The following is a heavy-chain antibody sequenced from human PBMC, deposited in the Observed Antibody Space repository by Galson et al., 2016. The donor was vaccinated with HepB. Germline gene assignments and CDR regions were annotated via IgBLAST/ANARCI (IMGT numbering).Heavy chain of an antibody. CDR2: IYYSGST. Sequence: SETLSLTCTVSGGSISSYYWTWIRQPPGKGLEWIGYIYYSGSTNYNPSLKSRVPISVDTSKNQFSLKLSSATAADTAVYYGARRRNYYDSSGYYHDWFGPWGQGTLVTVSS. CDR1: GGSISSYY. J-gene: IGHJ5*02. V-gene: IGHV4-59*08. CDR3: ARRRNYYDSSGYYHDWFGP. D-gene: IGHD3-22*01.